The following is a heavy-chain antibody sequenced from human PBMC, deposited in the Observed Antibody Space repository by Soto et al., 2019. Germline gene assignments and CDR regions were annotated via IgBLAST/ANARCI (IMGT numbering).Heavy chain of an antibody. CDR2: IYYSGST. CDR1: GGSISSGGYY. D-gene: IGHD4-17*01. Sequence: QVQLQESGPGLVKPSQTLSLTCTVSGGSISSGGYYWSWIRQHPGKGLEWIGYIYYSGSTYYNPYLKSRVTISVDTSKNQFSLKLSSVTAADTAVYSCARDSYGDYPAIWGQGTLVTVSS. CDR3: ARDSYGDYPAI. V-gene: IGHV4-31*03. J-gene: IGHJ4*02.